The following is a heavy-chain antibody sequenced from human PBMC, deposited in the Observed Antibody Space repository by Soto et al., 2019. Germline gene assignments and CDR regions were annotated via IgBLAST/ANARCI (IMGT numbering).Heavy chain of an antibody. V-gene: IGHV4-59*01. CDR2: IYHFGTT. Sequence: QVQLQESGPGLVKPSEILSLTCSVSHGSLSPYYWSWIRQPPGKGLQWIGYIYHFGTTNYNPSLKSRVTISVDTSKNQLSLKLTSVTAADTAVYYCARGGRYRYGLDVWGQGTMVTVSS. J-gene: IGHJ6*02. CDR3: ARGGRYRYGLDV. D-gene: IGHD1-20*01. CDR1: HGSLSPYY.